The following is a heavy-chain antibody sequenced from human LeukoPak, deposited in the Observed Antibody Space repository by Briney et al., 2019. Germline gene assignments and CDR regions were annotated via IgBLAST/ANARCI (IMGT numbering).Heavy chain of an antibody. J-gene: IGHJ4*02. CDR2: IIPIFGTA. CDR1: GGTFSSYA. V-gene: IGHV1-69*05. Sequence: SVKVSCKASGGTFSSYAISWVRQAPGQGLEWMGGIIPIFGTANYAQKFRGRVTITTDESTSTAYMELSSLRSEDTAVYYCASTMSSGYYYRVWFDYWGQGTLVTVSS. CDR3: ASTMSSGYYYRVWFDY. D-gene: IGHD3-22*01.